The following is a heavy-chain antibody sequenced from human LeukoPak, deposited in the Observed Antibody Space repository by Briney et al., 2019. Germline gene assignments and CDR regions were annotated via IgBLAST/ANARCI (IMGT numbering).Heavy chain of an antibody. Sequence: GGSLRLSCAASGFTFDDYGMSWVRQAPGKGLEWVSGIKWNGGGTGYADSVKGRFTISRDNAKNSLYLQMNSLRAEDTALYYCARDGGDCGGDSCYVDYWGQGTLVTVSS. V-gene: IGHV3-20*04. CDR1: GFTFDDYG. CDR2: IKWNGGGT. J-gene: IGHJ4*02. D-gene: IGHD2-21*01. CDR3: ARDGGDCGGDSCYVDY.